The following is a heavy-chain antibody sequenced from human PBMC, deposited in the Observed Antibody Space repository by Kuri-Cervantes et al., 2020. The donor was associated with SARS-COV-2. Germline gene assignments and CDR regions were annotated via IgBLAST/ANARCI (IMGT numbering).Heavy chain of an antibody. J-gene: IGHJ3*02. CDR2: IYYSGST. CDR1: GGSISSSNYS. Sequence: SETLSLTCTVSGGSISSSNYSWGWIRQPPGKGLEWIGSIYYSGSTYYNPSLKSRVTISVDTSRNQFSLKLSSVTAADTAVYYCARWDIVVVPAAPKGAFDIWGQGTMVTVSS. V-gene: IGHV4-39*01. CDR3: ARWDIVVVPAAPKGAFDI. D-gene: IGHD2-2*01.